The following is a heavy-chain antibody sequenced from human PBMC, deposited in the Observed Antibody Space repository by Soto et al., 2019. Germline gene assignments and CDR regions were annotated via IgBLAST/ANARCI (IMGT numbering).Heavy chain of an antibody. Sequence: GASVKVSCKASGYTFTSYGISWVRQAPGQGLEWMGWISAYNGNTNYAQKLQGRVTMTTDTSTSTAYMELRSLRSDDTAVYYCARDDSPGIAAAGTSAYWGQGTLVTVSS. D-gene: IGHD6-13*01. CDR1: GYTFTSYG. CDR2: ISAYNGNT. J-gene: IGHJ4*02. V-gene: IGHV1-18*01. CDR3: ARDDSPGIAAAGTSAY.